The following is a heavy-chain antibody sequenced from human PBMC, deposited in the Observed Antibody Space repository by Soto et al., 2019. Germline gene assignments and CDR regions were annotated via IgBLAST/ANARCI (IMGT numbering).Heavy chain of an antibody. V-gene: IGHV4-59*01. J-gene: IGHJ4*02. Sequence: PSETLSLTCTVSGGSISSYYWSWIRQPPGKGLEWIGYIYYSGSTNYNPSLKSRVTISVDTSKNQFSLKLSSVTAADTAVYYCARYIAVAGIYYFDYWGQGTLVTVSS. CDR3: ARYIAVAGIYYFDY. CDR1: GGSISSYY. D-gene: IGHD6-19*01. CDR2: IYYSGST.